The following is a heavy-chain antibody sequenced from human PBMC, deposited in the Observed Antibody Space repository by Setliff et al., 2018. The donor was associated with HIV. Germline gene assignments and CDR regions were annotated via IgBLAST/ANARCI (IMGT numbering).Heavy chain of an antibody. D-gene: IGHD3-10*01. J-gene: IGHJ4*02. V-gene: IGHV4-38-2*01. CDR3: ARHEITMVRGVTIKAGYSFDY. Sequence: SETLSLTCAVSGYSISSGYYWGWIRQPPGRGLEWIGSISHSGSTYYNPSLKSRVTISVDTSKNQFSLKLSSVTAADTAVYYCARHEITMVRGVTIKAGYSFDYWGQGTLVTVSS. CDR1: GYSISSGYY. CDR2: ISHSGST.